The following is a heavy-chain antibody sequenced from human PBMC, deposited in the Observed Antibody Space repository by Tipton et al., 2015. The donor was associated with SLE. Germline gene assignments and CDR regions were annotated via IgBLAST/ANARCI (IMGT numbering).Heavy chain of an antibody. V-gene: IGHV4-61*02. Sequence: TLSLTCTVSGGSISSGSYYWSWIRQPAGKGLEWIGRIYTSGSTNYNPSLKSRVTISVDTSKNQFSLKLRSVTAADTAVYYCARQLGKTRDVAFDIWGQGTMVTVSS. CDR3: ARQLGKTRDVAFDI. CDR2: IYTSGST. CDR1: GGSISSGSYY. J-gene: IGHJ3*02. D-gene: IGHD7-27*01.